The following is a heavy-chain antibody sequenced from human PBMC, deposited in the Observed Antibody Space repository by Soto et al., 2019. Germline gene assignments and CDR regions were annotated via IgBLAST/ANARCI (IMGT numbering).Heavy chain of an antibody. D-gene: IGHD1-1*01. J-gene: IGHJ4*02. V-gene: IGHV4-31*03. Sequence: PSETLSLTCTVSGGSISSGGYYWSWIRQHPGKGLEWIGYIYYSGSTYYNPSPKSRVTISVDTSKNQFSLKLSSVTAADTAVYYCARDLGPSLQYFDYWGQGTLVTVSS. CDR1: GGSISSGGYY. CDR2: IYYSGST. CDR3: ARDLGPSLQYFDY.